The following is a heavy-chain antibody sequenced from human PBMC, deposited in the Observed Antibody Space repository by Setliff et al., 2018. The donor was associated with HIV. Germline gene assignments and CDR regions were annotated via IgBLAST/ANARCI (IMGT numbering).Heavy chain of an antibody. CDR2: IIGILDTP. CDR3: ARGTPVGTIWNYYSYMDL. CDR1: GGTLSSYV. D-gene: IGHD3-3*01. V-gene: IGHV1-69*13. J-gene: IGHJ6*03. Sequence: SVKVSCKASGGTLSSYVVSWVRQAPGQGLEWMGGIIGILDTPKYAQKFQGRVTITADESTNTAYMELRSLRSEDTAVYYCARGTPVGTIWNYYSYMDLWGKGTTVTVSS.